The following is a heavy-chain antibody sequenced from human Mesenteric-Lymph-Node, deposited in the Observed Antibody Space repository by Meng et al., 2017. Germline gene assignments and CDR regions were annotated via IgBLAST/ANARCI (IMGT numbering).Heavy chain of an antibody. Sequence: SETLSLTCTVSGGSISSGGYYWSWIRQHPGKGLEWIGYIYYSGSTYYNPSLKSRVTISVDTSKNQFSLKLSSVTAADTAVYYCARVEITRSYYYDSSGSWFDPWGQGTLVTVSS. V-gene: IGHV4-31*03. CDR2: IYYSGST. D-gene: IGHD3-22*01. J-gene: IGHJ5*02. CDR1: GGSISSGGYY. CDR3: ARVEITRSYYYDSSGSWFDP.